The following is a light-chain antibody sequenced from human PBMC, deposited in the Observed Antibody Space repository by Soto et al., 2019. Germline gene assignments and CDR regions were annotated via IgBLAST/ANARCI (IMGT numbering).Light chain of an antibody. J-gene: IGLJ2*01. CDR2: DVS. CDR3: SSVTTWTTFV. CDR1: SSDVGAYDR. V-gene: IGLV2-18*02. Sequence: QSALTQPPSVSGSPGQSVTISCTGTSSDVGAYDRVSWYQQPPGTAPRVIIYDVSNRPSGVPDRFSGSKSGNTASLSISGLLPEDEAEYYCSSVTTWTTFVFGGWTQLTVL.